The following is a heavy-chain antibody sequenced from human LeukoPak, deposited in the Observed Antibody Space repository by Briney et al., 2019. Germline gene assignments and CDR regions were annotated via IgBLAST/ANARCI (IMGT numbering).Heavy chain of an antibody. CDR1: GGSISSYY. CDR3: AREDIVLMVYAKGGNFAAAGQGNWFDP. V-gene: IGHV4-4*07. CDR2: IYTSGST. D-gene: IGHD2-8*01. Sequence: SETLSLTCTVSGGSISSYYWSWIRQPAGKGLEWIGRIYTSGSTNYNPSLKSRVTISVDTSKNQFSLKLSSVTAADTAVYYCAREDIVLMVYAKGGNFAAAGQGNWFDPWGQGTLVTVSS. J-gene: IGHJ5*02.